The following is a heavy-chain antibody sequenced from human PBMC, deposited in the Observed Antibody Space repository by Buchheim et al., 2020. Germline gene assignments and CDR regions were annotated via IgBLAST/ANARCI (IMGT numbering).Heavy chain of an antibody. V-gene: IGHV4-4*02. CDR2: VSESGNT. J-gene: IGHJ4*02. Sequence: QVQLQESGPGLVKPSGTLSLTCAVSGGSISSSDWWNWVRQPPGKGLEWVGEVSESGNTHYLPSLKSRVTMSVDKSLNQFSLNLHSGTAADTAVYYCASLSKDFWGQGTL. CDR3: ASLSKDF. CDR1: GGSISSSDW.